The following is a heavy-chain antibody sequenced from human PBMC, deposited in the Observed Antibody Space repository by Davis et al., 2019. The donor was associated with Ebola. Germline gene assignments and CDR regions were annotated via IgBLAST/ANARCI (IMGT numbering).Heavy chain of an antibody. V-gene: IGHV4-34*01. CDR3: ARDSRYYGMDV. CDR2: INHSGST. J-gene: IGHJ6*02. D-gene: IGHD1-26*01. CDR1: GGSFSGYY. Sequence: SETLSLTCAVYGGSFSGYYWSWIRQPPGKGLEWIGEINHSGSTNYNPSLKSRVTISVDTSKNQFSLKLSSVTAEDTAVYYCARDSRYYGMDVWGQGTTVTVSS.